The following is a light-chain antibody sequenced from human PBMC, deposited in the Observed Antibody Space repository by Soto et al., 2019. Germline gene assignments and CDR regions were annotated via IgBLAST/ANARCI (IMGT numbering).Light chain of an antibody. CDR2: DAS. CDR1: QSISRW. V-gene: IGKV1-5*01. CDR3: QQYTHDSGFD. J-gene: IGKJ4*01. Sequence: ASQSISRWLAWYQQKPGKAPKLLIYDASSLESGVPSRFSGRGSGTDLTLPISRLHCDNFVTNYGQQYTHDSGFDFGCGTKVDIK.